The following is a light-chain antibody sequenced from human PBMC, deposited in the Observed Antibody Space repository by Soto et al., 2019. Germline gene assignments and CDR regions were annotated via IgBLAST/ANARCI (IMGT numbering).Light chain of an antibody. J-gene: IGKJ5*01. V-gene: IGKV1-39*01. CDR1: QAISNY. CDR2: AAS. CDR3: QQSYTRPLT. Sequence: DIQMTQSPSFLSASVGDRVTITCRASQAISNYLNWYQQKPGKAPNLLIYAASSLQSGVPSRFSGSGSGTDFTLTISSLQPEDFATYYCQQSYTRPLTFGQGTRLEIK.